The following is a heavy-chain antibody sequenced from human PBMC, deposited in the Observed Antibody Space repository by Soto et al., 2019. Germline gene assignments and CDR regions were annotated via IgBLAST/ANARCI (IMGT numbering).Heavy chain of an antibody. Sequence: SGPTLVNPTQTLTLTCTFSGFSLSTSGMCVSWIRQPPGKALEWLALIDWDDDKYYSTSLKTRLTISKDTSKNQVVLTMTNMDPVDTATYYCARIPSTGDYYYYGMDVWGQGTTVTV. D-gene: IGHD7-27*01. CDR3: ARIPSTGDYYYYGMDV. CDR2: IDWDDDK. V-gene: IGHV2-70*01. J-gene: IGHJ6*02. CDR1: GFSLSTSGMC.